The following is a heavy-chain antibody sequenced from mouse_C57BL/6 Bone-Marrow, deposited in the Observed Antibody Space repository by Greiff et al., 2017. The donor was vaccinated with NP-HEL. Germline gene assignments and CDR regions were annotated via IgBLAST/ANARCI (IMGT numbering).Heavy chain of an antibody. J-gene: IGHJ2*01. Sequence: QVQLQQSGPELVKPGASVKISCKASGYAFSSSWMNWVKQRPGKGLEWIGRIYPGDGDTNYNGKFKGKATLTADKSSSTAYMQLSSLTSEDSAVYFCARSTTVVATVDYWGQGTTLTVSS. CDR1: GYAFSSSW. CDR2: IYPGDGDT. CDR3: ARSTTVVATVDY. V-gene: IGHV1-82*01. D-gene: IGHD1-1*01.